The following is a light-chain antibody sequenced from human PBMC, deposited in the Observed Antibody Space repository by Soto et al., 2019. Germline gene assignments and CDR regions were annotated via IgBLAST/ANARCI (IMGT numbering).Light chain of an antibody. CDR3: QQYNSCTWT. CDR2: KAS. CDR1: QSISSW. V-gene: IGKV1-5*03. Sequence: DIQMTQSPSTLSASVGDRVTITCRASQSISSWLAWYQQKPGKAPKLLIYKASSLESGVPSRFSGSGSGTEFTLTISSLQHDDFPTYYCQQYNSCTWTFGQGTKVDIK. J-gene: IGKJ1*01.